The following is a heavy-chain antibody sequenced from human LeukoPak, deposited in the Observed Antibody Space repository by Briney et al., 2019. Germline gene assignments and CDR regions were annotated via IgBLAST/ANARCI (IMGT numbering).Heavy chain of an antibody. CDR1: GFTFSSYA. Sequence: GGSLRLSCAASGFTFSSYAMSWARQTPGKGLEWVSGINYSGISTYYADSVKGRFTISRDNSKNTLYLQVNSLRAEDTAVYYCARSGSAWSLDYWGQGTLVTVSS. CDR2: INYSGIST. J-gene: IGHJ4*02. CDR3: ARSGSAWSLDY. V-gene: IGHV3-23*01. D-gene: IGHD6-19*01.